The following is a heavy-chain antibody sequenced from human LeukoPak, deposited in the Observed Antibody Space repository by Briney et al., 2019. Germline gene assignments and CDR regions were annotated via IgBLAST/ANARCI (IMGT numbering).Heavy chain of an antibody. CDR3: AKHSYYDSSGYYYVNWFDP. J-gene: IGHJ5*02. D-gene: IGHD3-22*01. V-gene: IGHV3-23*01. CDR1: GFTFSSYG. CDR2: ISGSGGST. Sequence: GGSLRLSCAASGFTFSSYGMSWVRQAPGKGLEWVSAISGSGGSTYYADSVKGRFTISRDNSKNTLYLQMNSLRAEDTAVYYCAKHSYYDSSGYYYVNWFDPWGQGTLVTVSS.